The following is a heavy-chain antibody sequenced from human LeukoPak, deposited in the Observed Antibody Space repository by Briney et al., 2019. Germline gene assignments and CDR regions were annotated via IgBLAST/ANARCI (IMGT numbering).Heavy chain of an antibody. Sequence: ASVKVSCKASGYSFTNYAIHWVRQAPGQRLEWMGWINAGNGNTKYPQKFQGRVTITRDTSASTAYMELSSLRSEDTAVYYCARDLAATGKYYYGMDVWGQGTLVTVSS. CDR1: GYSFTNYA. V-gene: IGHV1-3*01. CDR2: INAGNGNT. D-gene: IGHD1-26*01. J-gene: IGHJ6*02. CDR3: ARDLAATGKYYYGMDV.